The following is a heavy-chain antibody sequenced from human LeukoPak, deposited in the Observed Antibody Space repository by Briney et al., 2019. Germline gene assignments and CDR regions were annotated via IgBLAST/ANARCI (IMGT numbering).Heavy chain of an antibody. CDR1: GFTFSSYS. V-gene: IGHV3-21*01. D-gene: IGHD6-19*01. CDR3: AKDFRSSGWYYFWFDP. CDR2: ISSSSSYI. J-gene: IGHJ5*02. Sequence: GGSLRLSCAASGFTFSSYSMNWVRQAPGKGLEWVSSISSSSSYIYYADSVKGRFTISRDNAKNSLYLQMNSLRAEDTAVYYCAKDFRSSGWYYFWFDPWGQGTLVTVSS.